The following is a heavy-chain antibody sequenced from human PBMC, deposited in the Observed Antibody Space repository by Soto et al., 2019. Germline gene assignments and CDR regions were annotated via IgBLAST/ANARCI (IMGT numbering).Heavy chain of an antibody. Sequence: GASVKVSCKASGYTFTSYGISWGRQAPGQRLEWMGWISAYNGNTNYAQKLQGRVTMTTDTSTSTAYMELRSLRSDDTAVYYCARAYSRFLDYYYYGMDVWGQGTTVTVSS. CDR1: GYTFTSYG. CDR2: ISAYNGNT. V-gene: IGHV1-18*04. D-gene: IGHD6-13*01. J-gene: IGHJ6*02. CDR3: ARAYSRFLDYYYYGMDV.